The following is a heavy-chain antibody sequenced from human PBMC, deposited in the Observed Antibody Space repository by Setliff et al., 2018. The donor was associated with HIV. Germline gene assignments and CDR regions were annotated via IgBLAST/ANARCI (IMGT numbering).Heavy chain of an antibody. CDR1: GFSFRTYA. CDR2: ISATAGDT. D-gene: IGHD1-26*01. V-gene: IGHV3-23*01. J-gene: IGHJ6*03. Sequence: GGSLRLSCAASGFSFRTYAMSWVRQAPGKGLVWVSAISATAGDTYYADSVKGRFTISRDNSKNTLYLQMNRLRAEGTAVYYCARDRGLRGMLLSSKELGFYCMDVWGKGTTVTVSS. CDR3: ARDRGLRGMLLSSKELGFYCMDV.